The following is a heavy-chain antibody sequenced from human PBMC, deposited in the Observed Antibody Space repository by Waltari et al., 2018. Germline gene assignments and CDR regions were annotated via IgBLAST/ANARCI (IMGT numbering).Heavy chain of an antibody. Sequence: EVQLLESGGGLVQRGGSLSLSCAASGYTFSSFAMTWVRQAPGKGLEWVSAISGSGDRTYYADSAKGRFTISRDNSKNTLNLQMNSLRGEDTAIYYCAKGVNTMTTGGDYWSQGTLVTVSS. D-gene: IGHD4-17*01. CDR2: ISGSGDRT. CDR1: GYTFSSFA. CDR3: AKGVNTMTTGGDY. V-gene: IGHV3-23*01. J-gene: IGHJ4*02.